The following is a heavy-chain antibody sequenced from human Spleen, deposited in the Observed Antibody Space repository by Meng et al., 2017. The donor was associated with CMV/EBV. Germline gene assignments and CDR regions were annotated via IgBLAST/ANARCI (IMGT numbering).Heavy chain of an antibody. CDR1: GYNFTTYW. V-gene: IGHV5-51*01. CDR2: IYPGDSDT. CDR3: ARLEDYYYGLDV. Sequence: GGSLRLSCKGSGYNFTTYWIGWVRQTPGKGLELMGIIYPGDSDTRYSPSFQGQVTISTDKSITTAYVQWNSLKASDTAIYYCARLEDYYYGLDVWGQGTTVTVSS. J-gene: IGHJ6*02.